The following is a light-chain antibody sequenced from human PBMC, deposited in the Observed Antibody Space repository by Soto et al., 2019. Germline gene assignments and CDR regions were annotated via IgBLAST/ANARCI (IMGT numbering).Light chain of an antibody. Sequence: QSALTQPRSVSGSPGQSVTISCSGTNSDIGGYNYVSWYQQHPGQAPKVMIYDVSRRPSGVPDRFSGSKSGNTASLTISGLQAEDEAAYYCCSYAGTYNFWVFGGGTKLTVL. CDR2: DVS. CDR3: CSYAGTYNFWV. CDR1: NSDIGGYNY. J-gene: IGLJ3*02. V-gene: IGLV2-11*01.